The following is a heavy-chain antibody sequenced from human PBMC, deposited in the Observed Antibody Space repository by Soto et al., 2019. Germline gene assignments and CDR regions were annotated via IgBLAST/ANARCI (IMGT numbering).Heavy chain of an antibody. CDR2: IYSGGST. Sequence: EVQLVESGGGLIQPGGSLRLSCAASGFTVSSNYMSWVRQAPGKGLEWVSVIYSGGSTYYADSVKGRFTISRDNSKNTLYLQMNSLSAEDTAVYYCARDQVVVVAANYYYYYGMDVWGQGTTVTVSS. V-gene: IGHV3-53*01. CDR3: ARDQVVVVAANYYYYYGMDV. D-gene: IGHD2-15*01. CDR1: GFTVSSNY. J-gene: IGHJ6*02.